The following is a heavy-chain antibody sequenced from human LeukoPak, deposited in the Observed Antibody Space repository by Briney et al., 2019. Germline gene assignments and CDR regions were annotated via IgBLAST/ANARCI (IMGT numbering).Heavy chain of an antibody. D-gene: IGHD6-19*01. Sequence: GGSLRLSCAASGFSFRGYTMHWVCQVPGKGLEWVSLISWNGVTTYYGDSVKGRFTISRDNAKNTLYLQMNSLRAEDTAVYYCASGEIKQWLPHDYWGQGTLVTVSS. J-gene: IGHJ4*02. CDR3: ASGEIKQWLPHDY. CDR2: ISWNGVTT. CDR1: GFSFRGYT. V-gene: IGHV3-43*01.